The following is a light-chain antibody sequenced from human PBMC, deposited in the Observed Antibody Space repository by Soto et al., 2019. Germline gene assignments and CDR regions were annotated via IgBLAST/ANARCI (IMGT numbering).Light chain of an antibody. V-gene: IGKV1-5*01. J-gene: IGKJ4*01. CDR3: QQYSRY. CDR2: DAS. Sequence: DIQMTQSPSTLSASVGDRVTITCRASQSVSSGLAWYQQKPGKAPKFLIYDASSLESGVPSRFSGSGSGTEFTLTISSLQPDDFETYYCQQYSRYFGGGTKVEIK. CDR1: QSVSSG.